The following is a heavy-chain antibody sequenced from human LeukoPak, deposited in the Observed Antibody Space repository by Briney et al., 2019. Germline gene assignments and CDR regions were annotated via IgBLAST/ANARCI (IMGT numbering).Heavy chain of an antibody. CDR1: GFTFSNAW. D-gene: IGHD5-18*01. Sequence: PGGSLRLSCAASGFTFSNAWMSWVRQAPGKGLEWVGRIKSKTDGGTTDYAAPVKGRFTISRDDSKNTLYLQMNSLKTEDTAVYYCTTDSRRQLWFGKSFDPWGQGTLVTVSS. J-gene: IGHJ5*02. CDR3: TTDSRRQLWFGKSFDP. V-gene: IGHV3-15*01. CDR2: IKSKTDGGTT.